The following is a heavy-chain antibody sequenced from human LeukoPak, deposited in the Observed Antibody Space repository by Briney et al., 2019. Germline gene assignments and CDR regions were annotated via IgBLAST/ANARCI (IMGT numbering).Heavy chain of an antibody. Sequence: ASVKVSCKASGGTFSSYAISWVRQAPGQGLEWMGGIIPIFGTANYAQKFQGRVTITADKSTSTAYMELSSLRSEDTAVYYCARVQDAIAAREFDYWGQGTLVTVSS. V-gene: IGHV1-69*06. CDR2: IIPIFGTA. J-gene: IGHJ4*02. CDR1: GGTFSSYA. CDR3: ARVQDAIAAREFDY. D-gene: IGHD6-6*01.